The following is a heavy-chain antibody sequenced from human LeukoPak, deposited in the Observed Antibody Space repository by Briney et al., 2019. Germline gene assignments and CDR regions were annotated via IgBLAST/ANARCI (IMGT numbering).Heavy chain of an antibody. CDR3: ANRGKYCSSTSCLGSAQVDY. Sequence: GGSLRLSCAASGFTFSSYAMSWVRQAPGKGLEWVSTISGSGGSTYYADSVKGRFTISRDNSKSTLYLQMNSLRAEDTAVYYCANRGKYCSSTSCLGSAQVDYWGQGTLVTVSS. V-gene: IGHV3-23*01. CDR2: ISGSGGST. J-gene: IGHJ4*02. CDR1: GFTFSSYA. D-gene: IGHD2-2*01.